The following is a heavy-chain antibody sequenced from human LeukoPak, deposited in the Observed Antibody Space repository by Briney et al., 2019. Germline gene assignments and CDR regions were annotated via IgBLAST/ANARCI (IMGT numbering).Heavy chain of an antibody. J-gene: IGHJ4*02. Sequence: GGSLRLSCAASGSTFSSYWMSWVRQAPGKGLEWVANIKQDGSEKYYVDSVKGRFTISRDNAKNSLYLQMNSLRAEDTAVYYCARGTSGWYRYYFDYWGQGTLVTVSS. V-gene: IGHV3-7*01. D-gene: IGHD6-19*01. CDR3: ARGTSGWYRYYFDY. CDR2: IKQDGSEK. CDR1: GSTFSSYW.